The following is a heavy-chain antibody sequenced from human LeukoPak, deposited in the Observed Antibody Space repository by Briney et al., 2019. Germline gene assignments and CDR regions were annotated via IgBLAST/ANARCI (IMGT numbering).Heavy chain of an antibody. D-gene: IGHD2-2*01. Sequence: ASVRVSCKASGYTFTGYHMHWVRQAPGQGLEWMGRINPNSGDTNNAQKFQGRVTMTRDTSISTAYMDLSRLTSDDTAVYYCARDYCSSTSCLFDYWGQGTLVTVSS. V-gene: IGHV1-2*06. J-gene: IGHJ4*02. CDR1: GYTFTGYH. CDR3: ARDYCSSTSCLFDY. CDR2: INPNSGDT.